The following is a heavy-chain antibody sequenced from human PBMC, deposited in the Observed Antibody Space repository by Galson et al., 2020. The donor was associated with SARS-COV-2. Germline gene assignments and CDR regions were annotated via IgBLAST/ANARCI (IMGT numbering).Heavy chain of an antibody. D-gene: IGHD6-19*01. CDR3: ARGGGSGWYYNWFDP. CDR1: GFTFSSYW. Sequence: GESLKISCAASGFTFSSYWMHWVRQAPGKGLVWVSRINSDGSSTSYADSVKGRFTISRDNAKNTLYLQMNSLRAEDTAVYYCARGGGSGWYYNWFDPWGQGTLVTVSS. CDR2: INSDGSST. J-gene: IGHJ5*02. V-gene: IGHV3-74*01.